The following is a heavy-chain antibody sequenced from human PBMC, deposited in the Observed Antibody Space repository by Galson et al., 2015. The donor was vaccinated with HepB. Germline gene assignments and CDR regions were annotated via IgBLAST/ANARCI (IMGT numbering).Heavy chain of an antibody. J-gene: IGHJ4*02. V-gene: IGHV1-2*02. CDR2: INPNSGGT. Sequence: SVKVSCKASGYTFTGYYMHWVRQAPGQGLEWMGWINPNSGGTNYAQKFQGRVTMTRDTSISTAYMELSRLRSDDTAVCYCARALGYYCSSTSCPSPHFDYWGQGTLVTVSS. CDR1: GYTFTGYY. D-gene: IGHD2-2*01. CDR3: ARALGYYCSSTSCPSPHFDY.